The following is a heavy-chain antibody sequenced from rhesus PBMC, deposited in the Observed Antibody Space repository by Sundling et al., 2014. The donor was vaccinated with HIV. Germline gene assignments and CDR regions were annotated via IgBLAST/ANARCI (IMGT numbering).Heavy chain of an antibody. V-gene: IGHV4-173*01. Sequence: QVQLQESGPAVVKPSETLSLICAVSGGSISTSYWNWIRQSPGKGPEWIGRVSDSGGSTDYNPSLKSRVTISRDTSKNQFSLKLNSVTAADTAVYYCARGADDYGNTLGFDVWGPGVLLTVSS. CDR1: GGSISTSY. J-gene: IGHJ5-1*01. CDR3: ARGADDYGNTLGFDV. D-gene: IGHD4-35*01. CDR2: VSDSGGST.